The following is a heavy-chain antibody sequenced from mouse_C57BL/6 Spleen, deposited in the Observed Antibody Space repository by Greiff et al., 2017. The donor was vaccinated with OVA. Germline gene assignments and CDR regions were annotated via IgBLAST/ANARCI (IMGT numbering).Heavy chain of an antibody. CDR2: INPSNGGT. D-gene: IGHD3-3*01. CDR1: GYTFTSYR. CDR3: ARRAVDYNFDY. Sequence: QVQLQQSGTELVKPGASVKLSCKASGYTFTSYRMHWVKQRPGQGLEWIGYINPSNGGTNYNEKFKSKATLTVDKSSSTAYMQLRSLTSEDSAVCYCARRAVDYNFDYWGQGTTLTVSS. V-gene: IGHV1-53*01. J-gene: IGHJ2*01.